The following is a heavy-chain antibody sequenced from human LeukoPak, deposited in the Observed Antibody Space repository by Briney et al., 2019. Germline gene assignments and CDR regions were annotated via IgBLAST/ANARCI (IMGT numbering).Heavy chain of an antibody. V-gene: IGHV3-48*04. CDR3: ASPFGGYNDAFDI. CDR2: ISSSGSTI. D-gene: IGHD5-24*01. Sequence: PGGSLRLSCAASGFTFSSYSMNWVRQAPGKGLEWVSYISSSGSTIYYADSVKGRFTISRDNAKNSLYLQMNSLRAEDTAVYYCASPFGGYNDAFDIWGQGTMVTVSS. J-gene: IGHJ3*02. CDR1: GFTFSSYS.